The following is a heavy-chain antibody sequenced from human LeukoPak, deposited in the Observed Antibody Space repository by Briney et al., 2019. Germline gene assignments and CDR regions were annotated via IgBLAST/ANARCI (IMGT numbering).Heavy chain of an antibody. D-gene: IGHD3-3*01. CDR3: ARGGIGVVIDY. CDR1: GFTFSSYW. CDR2: INQDGREK. V-gene: IGHV3-7*01. Sequence: SGGSLRLSCAASGFTFSSYWMSWVRQAPGKGLEWVANINQDGREKYYMDSVQGRFTISRDNAKNSLYLQMSSLRADDTAVYYCARGGIGVVIDYWGQGTLVTVSS. J-gene: IGHJ4*02.